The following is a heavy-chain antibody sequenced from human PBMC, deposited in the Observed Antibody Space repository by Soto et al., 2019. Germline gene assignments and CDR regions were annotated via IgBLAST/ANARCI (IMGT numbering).Heavy chain of an antibody. CDR3: ARGRYGDY. V-gene: IGHV1-18*01. D-gene: IGHD1-1*01. CDR1: GYTFTSYG. Sequence: QVHLVQSGAEVKKPGASVKVSCKASGYTFTSYGITWVRQAPGQGLEWMGWISAHNGNTDYAQKLQGRVIVTRDTSTSTAYMELRSLISADTAGYYWARGRYGDYWGQGALVTVSS. J-gene: IGHJ4*02. CDR2: ISAHNGNT.